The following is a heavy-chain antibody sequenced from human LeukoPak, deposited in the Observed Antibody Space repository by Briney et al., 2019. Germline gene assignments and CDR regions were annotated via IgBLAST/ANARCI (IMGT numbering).Heavy chain of an antibody. CDR2: ISSSSSTI. CDR3: ARFSGSYWYYMDV. Sequence: PGGSLRLSCAASGFTFSSYSMNWVRQAPGKGLEWVSYISSSSSTIYYADSVKGRFTISRDNAKNSLYLQMNSLRAEDTAVYYCARFSGSYWYYMDVWGKGTTVTVSS. J-gene: IGHJ6*03. D-gene: IGHD1-26*01. CDR1: GFTFSSYS. V-gene: IGHV3-48*01.